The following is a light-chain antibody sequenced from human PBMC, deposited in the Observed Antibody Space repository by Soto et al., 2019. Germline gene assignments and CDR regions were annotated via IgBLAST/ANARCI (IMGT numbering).Light chain of an antibody. Sequence: DIQMTQSPSSVSASVGDRVTITCRASQSVSSWLGWYQQKPGKAPKLLIYGASSLLSGVPSRFSGSGSGTDFTFTISSLQPEDFATYYCQQGNSFPLTFGPGTTVDIK. J-gene: IGKJ3*01. CDR2: GAS. CDR1: QSVSSW. CDR3: QQGNSFPLT. V-gene: IGKV1-12*01.